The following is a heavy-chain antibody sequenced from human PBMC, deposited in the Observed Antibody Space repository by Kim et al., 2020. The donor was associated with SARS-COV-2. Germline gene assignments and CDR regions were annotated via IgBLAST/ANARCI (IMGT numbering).Heavy chain of an antibody. Sequence: GGSLRLSCAASGFTFRSHAMTWVRQAPGKGLEWVSAISGSGVSTYYADSVKGRFTISRDNSKNTVDLQISSLRAEDTALYFCAKDLGGYDRPHDYWGQGTLVTVSS. D-gene: IGHD5-12*01. CDR1: GFTFRSHA. CDR3: AKDLGGYDRPHDY. CDR2: ISGSGVST. J-gene: IGHJ4*02. V-gene: IGHV3-23*01.